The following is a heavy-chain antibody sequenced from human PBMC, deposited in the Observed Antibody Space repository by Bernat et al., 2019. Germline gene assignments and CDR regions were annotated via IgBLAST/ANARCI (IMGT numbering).Heavy chain of an antibody. D-gene: IGHD6-19*01. Sequence: EVQLLESGGGLVQPGGSLRLSCAASGFTFSSYAMSWVRQAPGKGLEWVSGISGSGGSTYSADSVKGRFTISRDNSKNTLYLQMNSLRAEDTAVYYCAKDLGYSSGSEQLDYWGQGTLVTVSS. CDR2: ISGSGGST. V-gene: IGHV3-23*01. J-gene: IGHJ4*02. CDR1: GFTFSSYA. CDR3: AKDLGYSSGSEQLDY.